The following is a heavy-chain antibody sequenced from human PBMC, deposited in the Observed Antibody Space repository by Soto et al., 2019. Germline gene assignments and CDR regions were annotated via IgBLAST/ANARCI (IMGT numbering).Heavy chain of an antibody. CDR3: ARQRYSSGWWDFDY. CDR1: GYTFTSYA. J-gene: IGHJ4*02. CDR2: INAGNGNT. D-gene: IGHD6-19*01. V-gene: IGHV1-3*01. Sequence: DSVKVSCKASGYTFTSYAMHWVRQAPGQRLEWMGWINAGNGNTKYSQKFQGRVTITRDTSASTAYMELSSLRSEDTAVYYCARQRYSSGWWDFDYWGQGALVTVYS.